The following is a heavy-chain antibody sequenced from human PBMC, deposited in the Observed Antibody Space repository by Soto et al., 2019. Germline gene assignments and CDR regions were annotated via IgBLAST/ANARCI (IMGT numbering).Heavy chain of an antibody. CDR1: CGSISSCGYY. J-gene: IGHJ6*03. V-gene: IGHV4-31*03. CDR3: AILTRIYTYYDFWSGHPYYYYYMYV. D-gene: IGHD3-3*01. CDR2: IYYSGST. Sequence: SETLSLTCTVSCGSISSCGYYWSWIRQHPGKGLEWIGYIYYSGSTYYNPSLKSRVTISVDTSKNQFSLKLSSVTAADTAVYYCAILTRIYTYYDFWSGHPYYYYYMYVWGKGTTVTVS.